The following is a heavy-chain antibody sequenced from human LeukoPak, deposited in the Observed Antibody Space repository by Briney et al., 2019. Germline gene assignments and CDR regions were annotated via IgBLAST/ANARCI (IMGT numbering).Heavy chain of an antibody. CDR1: GGSFSGYY. J-gene: IGHJ4*02. V-gene: IGHV4-34*01. D-gene: IGHD3-10*01. Sequence: SETLSLTCAAYGGSFSGYYWSWIRQPPGKGLEWIGEINHSGSTNYNPSLKSRVTISVDTSKNQFSLKLSSVTAADTAVYYCARARRYYGSGSPGDYWGQGTLVTVSS. CDR2: INHSGST. CDR3: ARARRYYGSGSPGDY.